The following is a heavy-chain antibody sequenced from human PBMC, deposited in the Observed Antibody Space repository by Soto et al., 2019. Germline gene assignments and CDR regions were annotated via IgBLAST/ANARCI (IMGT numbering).Heavy chain of an antibody. D-gene: IGHD5-18*01. Sequence: VQLVESGGGVVQPGRSLRLSCAATRFIFISYGMHWVRQAPGKGLEWLAVTSYDGNNKYYGDSVKGRFTISRDESKNTLYLQMNSLRPEDTAVYYCASTLDTTLVTWALGNWGQGTLVTVSS. V-gene: IGHV3-30*03. CDR1: RFIFISYG. CDR3: ASTLDTTLVTWALGN. CDR2: TSYDGNNK. J-gene: IGHJ4*02.